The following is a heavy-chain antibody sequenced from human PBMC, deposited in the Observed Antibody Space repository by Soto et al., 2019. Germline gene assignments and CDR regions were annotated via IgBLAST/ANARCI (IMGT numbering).Heavy chain of an antibody. D-gene: IGHD2-2*01. CDR2: IYHSGST. V-gene: IGHV4-4*02. J-gene: IGHJ5*02. CDR3: ARGNGEYHLRSRWFDP. CDR1: GGSISSSNW. Sequence: QVQLQESGPGLVKPSGTLSLTCAVSGGSISSSNWWSWVRQPPGKGLEWIGEIYHSGSTNYNPSLKSRVTISVXXXKXXFSLKLSSVTAADTAVYYCARGNGEYHLRSRWFDPWGQGTLVTVSS.